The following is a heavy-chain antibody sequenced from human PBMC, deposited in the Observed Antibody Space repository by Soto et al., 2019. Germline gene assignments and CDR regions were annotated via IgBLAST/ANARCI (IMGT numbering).Heavy chain of an antibody. CDR3: ARDKAAAVRYYYYGMDV. Sequence: SVKVSCKASGGTFSSYAISWVRQAPGQGLEWMGGIIPIFGTANYAQKFQGRVTITADKSTSTAYMELSSLRSEDTAVYYCARDKAAAVRYYYYGMDVWGQGTTVTVSS. J-gene: IGHJ6*02. D-gene: IGHD6-13*01. CDR1: GGTFSSYA. V-gene: IGHV1-69*06. CDR2: IIPIFGTA.